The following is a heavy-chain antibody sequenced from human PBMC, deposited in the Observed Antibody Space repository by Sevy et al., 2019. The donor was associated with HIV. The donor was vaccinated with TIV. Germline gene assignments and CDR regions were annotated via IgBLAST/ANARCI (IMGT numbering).Heavy chain of an antibody. CDR2: INHSGST. CDR1: GGSFSGYY. D-gene: IGHD2-2*01. CDR3: ARAPPIVVVPAAPSWFDP. J-gene: IGHJ5*02. V-gene: IGHV4-34*01. Sequence: SETLSLTCAVYGGSFSGYYWNWIRQPPGKGLKWIGEINHSGSTNYNPSLKSRVTISVDTSKNQFSLKLSSVTAADTAVYYCARAPPIVVVPAAPSWFDPWGQGTLVTVSS.